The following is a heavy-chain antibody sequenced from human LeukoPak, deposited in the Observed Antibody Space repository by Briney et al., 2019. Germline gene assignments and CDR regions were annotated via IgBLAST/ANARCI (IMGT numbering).Heavy chain of an antibody. J-gene: IGHJ2*01. CDR2: INPNSGDT. CDR1: GYTFIDYY. D-gene: IGHD4-17*01. Sequence: ASVTVSCKASGYTFIDYYIHWVRQPPGEGLEWMGWINPNSGDTNYAQKFQGWVTMTRDTSISTAYMELSRLNSDDTAVFYCAKNMGYGDYWYFDLWGRGTLVTVSS. CDR3: AKNMGYGDYWYFDL. V-gene: IGHV1-2*04.